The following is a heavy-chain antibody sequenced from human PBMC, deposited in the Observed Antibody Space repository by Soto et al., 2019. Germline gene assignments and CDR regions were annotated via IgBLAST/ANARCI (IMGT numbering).Heavy chain of an antibody. CDR2: IGTAGDT. J-gene: IGHJ4*02. CDR3: ARGRGPSYCSSTSCYSDFDY. Sequence: GGSLKISCAASGFTFSSYDMHWVRQATGKGLEWVSAIGTAGDTYYPGSVKGRFTISRENAKNSLYLQMNSLRAGDTAVYYCARGRGPSYCSSTSCYSDFDYWGQGTLVTVSS. CDR1: GFTFSSYD. D-gene: IGHD2-2*01. V-gene: IGHV3-13*01.